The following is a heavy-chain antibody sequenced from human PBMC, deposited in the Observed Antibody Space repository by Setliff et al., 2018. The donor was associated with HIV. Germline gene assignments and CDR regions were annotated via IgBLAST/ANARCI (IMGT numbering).Heavy chain of an antibody. Sequence: ETLSLTCTVSGGSISTSNYYWGWVRQPPGKGLEWVSILYPSGITNYAASVKGRFTISRDSSDTTVSLQMNSLRSEDTALYYCTRPYYYASGSYDYWGQGTLVTVSS. J-gene: IGHJ4*02. CDR2: LYPSGIT. CDR1: GGSISTSNYY. CDR3: TRPYYYASGSYDY. D-gene: IGHD3-10*01. V-gene: IGHV3-66*02.